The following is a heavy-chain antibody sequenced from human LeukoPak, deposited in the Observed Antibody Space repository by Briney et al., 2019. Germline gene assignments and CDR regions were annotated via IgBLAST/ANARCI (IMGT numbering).Heavy chain of an antibody. CDR2: IYTSGST. D-gene: IGHD3-10*01. CDR3: ARWAGSGSYYKGFYFDY. J-gene: IGHJ4*02. Sequence: SETLSLTCTVSGGSISSYCWSWIRQPAGKGLEWIGRIYTSGSTNYNPSLKSRVTMSVDTSKNQFSLKLSSVTAADTAVYYCARWAGSGSYYKGFYFDYWGQGTLVTVSS. CDR1: GGSISSYC. V-gene: IGHV4-4*07.